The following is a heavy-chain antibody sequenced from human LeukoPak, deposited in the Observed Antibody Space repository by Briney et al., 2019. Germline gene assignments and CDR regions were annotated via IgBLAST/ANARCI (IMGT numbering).Heavy chain of an antibody. CDR1: GFTFSSYG. D-gene: IGHD3-16*01. Sequence: PGGSLRLSCAASGFTFSSYGMHWVRQAPGKGLEWVAVISYDGSNKYYADSVKGRFTISRDNSKNTLYLQMNSLRAEDTAVYHCAKDAGGGNYYYYYYMDVWGKGTTVTVSS. V-gene: IGHV3-30*18. J-gene: IGHJ6*03. CDR2: ISYDGSNK. CDR3: AKDAGGGNYYYYYYMDV.